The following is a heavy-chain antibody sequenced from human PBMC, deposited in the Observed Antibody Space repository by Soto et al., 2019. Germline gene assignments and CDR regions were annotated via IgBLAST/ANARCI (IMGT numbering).Heavy chain of an antibody. D-gene: IGHD2-21*02. V-gene: IGHV1-3*01. CDR2: INAGNGNT. CDR3: ARSIVVVTAADY. CDR1: GYTFTSYS. J-gene: IGHJ4*02. Sequence: GVSVKVSCKASGYTFTSYSRHCVCQAPGQRLEWMGWINAGNGNTKYSQKFQGRVTITRDTSASTAYMELSSLRSEDTAVYYCARSIVVVTAADYWGQGTLVTVSS.